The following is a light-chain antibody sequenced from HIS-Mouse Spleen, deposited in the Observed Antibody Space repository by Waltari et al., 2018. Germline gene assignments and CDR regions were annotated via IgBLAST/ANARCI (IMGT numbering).Light chain of an antibody. J-gene: IGKJ2*01. CDR3: QQLNSYPYT. CDR1: QGISSY. V-gene: IGKV1-9*01. CDR2: AAS. Sequence: DIQLTQSPSFLSASVLDRVTITCRASQGISSYLAWYQQKPGKAPKLLIYAASTLQSGVPSRFSGSGSGTEFTLTISSLQPEDFATYYCQQLNSYPYTFGQGTKLEIK.